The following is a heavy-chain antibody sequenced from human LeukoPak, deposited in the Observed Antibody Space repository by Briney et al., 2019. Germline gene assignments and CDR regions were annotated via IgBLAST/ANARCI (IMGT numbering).Heavy chain of an antibody. V-gene: IGHV1-8*03. Sequence: ASVKVSCKASGYTFTSYDINWVRQATGQGLEWMGWMNPNSGNTGYAQKFQGRVTITRNTSISTAYMELSSLRSEDTAVYYCARGTSFDFWSGYPYYYYYYYMDVWGKGTTVTVSS. J-gene: IGHJ6*03. D-gene: IGHD3-3*01. CDR2: MNPNSGNT. CDR3: ARGTSFDFWSGYPYYYYYYYMDV. CDR1: GYTFTSYD.